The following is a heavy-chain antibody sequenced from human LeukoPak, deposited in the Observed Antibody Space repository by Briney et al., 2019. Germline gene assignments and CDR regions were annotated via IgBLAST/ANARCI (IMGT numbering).Heavy chain of an antibody. CDR1: GYTFTSYY. Sequence: ASVKVSCKASGYTFTSYYMHWVRQAPGQGLEWMGIINPSGGSTSYAQKFQGRVTMTRNTSISTAYMELSSLRSEDAAVYYCARCDYEGYWGQGTLVTVSS. D-gene: IGHD4-17*01. CDR2: INPSGGST. V-gene: IGHV1-46*01. CDR3: ARCDYEGY. J-gene: IGHJ4*02.